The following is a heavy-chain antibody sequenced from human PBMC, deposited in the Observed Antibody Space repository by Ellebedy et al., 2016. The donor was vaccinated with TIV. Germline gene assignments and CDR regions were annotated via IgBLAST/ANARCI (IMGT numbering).Heavy chain of an antibody. CDR2: IYYSGST. V-gene: IGHV4-39*01. Sequence: MPSETLSLTCTVSGGSISSSSYFWGWIRQPPGKGLQWIGSIYYSGSTYYNPSLKSRVPISVHTSNNQCSLKLTSVPATDTGVYYCARARVVETRGFDYWGQGTLVTVSS. D-gene: IGHD2-15*01. CDR3: ARARVVETRGFDY. J-gene: IGHJ4*02. CDR1: GGSISSSSYF.